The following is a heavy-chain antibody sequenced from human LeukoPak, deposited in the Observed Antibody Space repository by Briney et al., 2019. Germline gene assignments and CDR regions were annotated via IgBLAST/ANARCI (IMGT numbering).Heavy chain of an antibody. D-gene: IGHD6-13*01. Sequence: NCGGPLRLFCGPCVFPFSDYYMTWIRDARGEGLVWISYIAYSGTTMYYADSVKGRFTISRDNAKNSLYLQMNSRRVDDTVMYYCARVGSNWYWLDPWGQGTLVSVSS. V-gene: IGHV3-11*01. CDR3: ARVGSNWYWLDP. CDR1: VFPFSDYY. CDR2: IAYSGTTM. J-gene: IGHJ5*02.